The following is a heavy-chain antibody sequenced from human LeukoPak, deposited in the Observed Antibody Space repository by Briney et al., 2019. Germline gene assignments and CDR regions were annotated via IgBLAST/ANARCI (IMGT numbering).Heavy chain of an antibody. CDR2: FDPEDGET. CDR1: GYTLTELS. CDR3: ATAPGPGYCSSTSCQTLDY. Sequence: ASVKVSCKVSGYTLTELSMHWVRQAPGKGLEWMGGFDPEDGETIYAQKFQGRVTMTEDTSTDTAYMELSSLRSEDTAVYYCATAPGPGYCSSTSCQTLDYWGQGTLVTVSS. D-gene: IGHD2-2*01. V-gene: IGHV1-24*01. J-gene: IGHJ4*02.